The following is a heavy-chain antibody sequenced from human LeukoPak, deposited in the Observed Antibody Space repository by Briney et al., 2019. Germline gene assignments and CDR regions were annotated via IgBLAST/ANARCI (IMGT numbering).Heavy chain of an antibody. D-gene: IGHD5-18*01. CDR2: ISASGGRT. CDR3: AKDTRYSYDADY. V-gene: IGHV3-23*01. Sequence: GGSLRLSCAASGFTFSSYAMSWVRQAPGQGLEWVSVISASGGRTSYADPVKGRFTVSRDNSKNTLYLQMNSLRAEDTAVYYCAKDTRYSYDADYWGQGTLVTVSS. J-gene: IGHJ4*02. CDR1: GFTFSSYA.